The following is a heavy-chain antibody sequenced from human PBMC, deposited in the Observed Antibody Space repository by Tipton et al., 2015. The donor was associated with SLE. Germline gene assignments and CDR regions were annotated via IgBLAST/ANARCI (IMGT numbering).Heavy chain of an antibody. J-gene: IGHJ4*02. D-gene: IGHD1-26*01. CDR2: ISSSSSTI. CDR1: GFTFSSYS. CDR3: ARGGSYSAFDY. V-gene: IGHV3-48*01. Sequence: SLRLSCAASGFTFSSYSMNWVRQAPGKGLEWVSYISSSSSTIYYADSVKGRFTISRDNAKNSLYLQMNSLRAEDTAVYYCARGGSYSAFDYWGQGILVTGSS.